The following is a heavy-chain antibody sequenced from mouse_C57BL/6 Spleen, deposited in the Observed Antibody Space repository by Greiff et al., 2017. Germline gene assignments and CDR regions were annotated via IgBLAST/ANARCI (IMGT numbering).Heavy chain of an antibody. CDR1: GYTFTDYE. CDR3: ASNGYYGFAY. J-gene: IGHJ3*01. Sequence: QVQLKESGAELVRPGASVTLSCKASGYTFTDYEMHWVKQTPVHGLEWIGAIDPETGGTAYNQKFKGKAILTADKSSSTAYMELRSLTSEDSAVYYCASNGYYGFAYWGQGTLVTVSA. D-gene: IGHD2-3*01. V-gene: IGHV1-15*01. CDR2: IDPETGGT.